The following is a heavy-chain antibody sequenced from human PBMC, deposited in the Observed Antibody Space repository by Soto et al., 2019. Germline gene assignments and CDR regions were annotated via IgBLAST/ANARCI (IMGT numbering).Heavy chain of an antibody. CDR3: ARSSAYSRVGDH. J-gene: IGHJ4*02. V-gene: IGHV1-18*04. D-gene: IGHD3-16*01. CDR2: INPNNDNT. Sequence: QVELVQSGGEVKKPGASVKVSCKASGYTFTSHGISWVRQAPGQGLEWVGWINPNNDNTVSAQKFQDRVTLTTDTSTSTVYREVKSLTSGDTAFYYCARSSAYSRVGDHWGQGTLFTVAS. CDR1: GYTFTSHG.